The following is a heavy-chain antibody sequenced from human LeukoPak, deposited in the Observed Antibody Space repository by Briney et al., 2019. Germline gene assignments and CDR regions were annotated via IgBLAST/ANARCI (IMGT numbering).Heavy chain of an antibody. J-gene: IGHJ4*02. V-gene: IGHV3-21*01. Sequence: GGSLRLSCAASGFTFSSYSMNWVRQAPGKGLEWVSSISSSSSYIYYADSVKGRFTISRDNAKNSLYLQMNSLRAEDTAVYYCARRNSGSYWNFDYWGQGTLVTVSS. CDR3: ARRNSGSYWNFDY. CDR1: GFTFSSYS. D-gene: IGHD1-26*01. CDR2: ISSSSSYI.